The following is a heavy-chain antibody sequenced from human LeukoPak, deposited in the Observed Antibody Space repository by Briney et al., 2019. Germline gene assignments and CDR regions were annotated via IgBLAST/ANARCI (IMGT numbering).Heavy chain of an antibody. J-gene: IGHJ5*02. CDR1: GFTFDDFG. V-gene: IGHV3-20*04. Sequence: LPGGSLRLSCAASGFTFDDFGMSWVRQAPRKGLEWVSGITSNGGGTGYADSVKGRFTISRDNAKKSLYLQMNSLRAEDTAVYYCARGPVSFTTGSYSDNWFDPWGQGTLVTVSS. D-gene: IGHD3-10*01. CDR2: ITSNGGGT. CDR3: ARGPVSFTTGSYSDNWFDP.